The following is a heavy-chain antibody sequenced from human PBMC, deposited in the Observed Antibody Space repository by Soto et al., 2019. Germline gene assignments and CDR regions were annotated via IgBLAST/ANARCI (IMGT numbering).Heavy chain of an antibody. CDR3: ARASSRVDGMDV. D-gene: IGHD6-13*01. CDR2: MNPNSGNT. J-gene: IGHJ6*02. CDR1: GYTFTSYD. V-gene: IGHV1-8*01. Sequence: ASVKVSCKASGYTFTSYDINWVRQATGQGLEWMGWMNPNSGNTGYAQRFQGRVTMTRNTSISTAYMELSSLRSEDTAVYYCARASSRVDGMDVWGQGTTVTVSS.